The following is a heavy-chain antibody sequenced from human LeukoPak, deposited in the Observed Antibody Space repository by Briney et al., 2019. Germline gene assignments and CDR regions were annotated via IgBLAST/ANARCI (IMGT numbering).Heavy chain of an antibody. D-gene: IGHD6-19*01. V-gene: IGHV3-30*18. CDR1: EFTFRSFG. Sequence: PGGSLRLSCAASEFTFRSFGMHWVRQAPGKGLEWVAFISNDGSNKYYADSVKGRFTISGDNSKNTLYLHVNSLRAEDTAVYYCAKVSWYSSFESKYYGMDVWGQGTTVTVSS. CDR2: ISNDGSNK. CDR3: AKVSWYSSFESKYYGMDV. J-gene: IGHJ6*02.